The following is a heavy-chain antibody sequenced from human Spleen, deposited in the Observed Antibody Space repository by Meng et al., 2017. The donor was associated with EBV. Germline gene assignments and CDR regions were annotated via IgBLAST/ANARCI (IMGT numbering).Heavy chain of an antibody. CDR2: INQSGST. CDR1: GGSLSGYY. J-gene: IGHJ4*02. CDR3: ARVKRYFDWLLPYFDY. D-gene: IGHD3-9*01. Sequence: QVQLQQWGEGLLKTSETLSLTCGVSGGSLSGYYWTWIRQSPGKGLEWIGEINQSGSTNYNPSLKSRVTVSVDTSKNQFSLRVTSVTAADSALYYCARVKRYFDWLLPYFDYWGQGTLVTVSS. V-gene: IGHV4-34*01.